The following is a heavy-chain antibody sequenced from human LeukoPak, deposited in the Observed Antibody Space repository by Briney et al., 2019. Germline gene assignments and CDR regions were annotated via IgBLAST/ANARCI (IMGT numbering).Heavy chain of an antibody. V-gene: IGHV3-74*03. CDR3: ARVMGRYCSSTSCYVDY. CDR2: INEDGTDS. D-gene: IGHD2-2*01. Sequence: GGSLRLSCTASGFTFSGHWIHWVRQAPGMGLVWVSRINEDGTDSMYAESVKGRFTNYRDNAKNTVYLQMNSMRAEDTAVYYCARVMGRYCSSTSCYVDYWGQGTLVTVSS. CDR1: GFTFSGHW. J-gene: IGHJ4*02.